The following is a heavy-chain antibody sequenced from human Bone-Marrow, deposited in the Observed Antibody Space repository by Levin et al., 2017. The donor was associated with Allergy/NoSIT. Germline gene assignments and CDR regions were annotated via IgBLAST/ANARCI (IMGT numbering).Heavy chain of an antibody. V-gene: IGHV3-11*01. CDR2: ISTFGSTL. CDR1: GFTFGDYY. D-gene: IGHD5-12*01. CDR3: ARMSRSGYDLDY. J-gene: IGHJ4*02. Sequence: GGSLRLSCVASGFTFGDYYMSWIRQTPGKGLEWLAYISTFGSTLYYADPVKDRFTISRDNTQNAVYPQMNSLRAEDSALFYCARMSRSGYDLDYWGQGTLVSVSS.